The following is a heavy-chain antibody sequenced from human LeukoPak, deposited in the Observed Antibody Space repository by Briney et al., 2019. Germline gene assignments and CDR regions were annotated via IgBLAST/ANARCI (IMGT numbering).Heavy chain of an antibody. D-gene: IGHD2-15*01. V-gene: IGHV5-51*01. CDR2: IFPIDSET. Sequence: GESLRISCKASGYSFSSDWIAWVRQMPGKGLEWMGIIFPIDSETTYSPSFQGQVTISADKSISTAYLQWSSLKASDTAMYYCTRGCSGGSCSRDAMDVWGQGTMVTVSS. CDR3: TRGCSGGSCSRDAMDV. CDR1: GYSFSSDW. J-gene: IGHJ6*02.